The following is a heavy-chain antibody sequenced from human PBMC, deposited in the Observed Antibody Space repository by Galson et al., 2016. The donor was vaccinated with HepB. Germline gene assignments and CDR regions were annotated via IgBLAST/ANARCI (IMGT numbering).Heavy chain of an antibody. CDR1: GFSFNNSW. CDR2: MNPDGSAD. CDR3: ARGATVTSQYDAFEI. J-gene: IGHJ3*02. D-gene: IGHD4-17*01. V-gene: IGHV3-7*03. Sequence: SLRLSCAASGFSFNNSWMNWVRQAPGKGPEWVASMNPDGSADYYVGSVRGRYTISRDNAKNSLYLQMDSLRADDTAVYYCARGATVTSQYDAFEIWGQGTMVAVS.